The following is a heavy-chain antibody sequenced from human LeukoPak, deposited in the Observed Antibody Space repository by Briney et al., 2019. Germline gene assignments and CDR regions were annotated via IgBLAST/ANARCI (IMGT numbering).Heavy chain of an antibody. CDR3: TRVGYIDEGIDY. CDR1: GFPFSSYW. CDR2: IKQDGSKK. D-gene: IGHD5-24*01. Sequence: GGSLRLSCVASGFPFSSYWMTWVRQAPGKGLEWVANIKQDGSKKSYVDSVKGRFTISRDNAKNSLYLQMNSLRAEDTAIYYCTRVGYIDEGIDYWGQGTLVTVS. V-gene: IGHV3-7*04. J-gene: IGHJ4*02.